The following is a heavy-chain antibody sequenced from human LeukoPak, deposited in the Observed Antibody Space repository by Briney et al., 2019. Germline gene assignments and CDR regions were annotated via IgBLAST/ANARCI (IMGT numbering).Heavy chain of an antibody. J-gene: IGHJ6*02. Sequence: SDPLSLTCAVCGGSFSGYYWSWLRDPPGGAGEWIGETNHSGNTNYYPSLKRRVTISVDTSKHQFYLKLRSVTAADPAVYCCARDSYSNYVPYYYGIDVWGQGTTVTVSS. D-gene: IGHD4-11*01. CDR3: ARDSYSNYVPYYYGIDV. CDR1: GGSFSGYY. V-gene: IGHV4-34*01. CDR2: TNHSGNT.